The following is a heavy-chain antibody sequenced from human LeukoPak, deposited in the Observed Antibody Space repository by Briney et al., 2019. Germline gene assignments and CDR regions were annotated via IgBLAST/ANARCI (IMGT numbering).Heavy chain of an antibody. D-gene: IGHD3-3*01. CDR3: ARTGERPYDFWSGYPNDAFDI. V-gene: IGHV3-48*01. CDR2: ISSSSSTL. CDR1: GFTLSIYS. Sequence: GGSLRPSCAVSGFTLSIYSMNWVRQAPGRGREGVSYISSSSSTLYYADSLKGRFTISTANAKTSPYLQIASLRSEDTAGHSCARTGERPYDFWSGYPNDAFDIWGQGTMVTVSS. J-gene: IGHJ3*02.